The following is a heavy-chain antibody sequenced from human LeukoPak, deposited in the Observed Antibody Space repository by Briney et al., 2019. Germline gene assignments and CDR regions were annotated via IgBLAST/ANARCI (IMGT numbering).Heavy chain of an antibody. CDR2: IKQGGSQK. J-gene: IGHJ4*02. D-gene: IGHD4-17*01. V-gene: IGHV3-7*01. Sequence: GGSLRLSCAPSLFTFSTYWMSLVGQAPQKGLAWVAKIKQGGSQKSSVDSVKGPFTISRDNAKNSLYLQMTSLRAEDPAVYYCARDTGSLAYWGQGTLVTVSS. CDR1: LFTFSTYW. CDR3: ARDTGSLAY.